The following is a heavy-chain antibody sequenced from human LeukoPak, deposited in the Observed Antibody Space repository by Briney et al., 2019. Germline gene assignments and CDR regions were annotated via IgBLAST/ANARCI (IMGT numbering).Heavy chain of an antibody. CDR1: GFTFSNAW. CDR3: TTSLVCYYDSSGYQCGYFDY. Sequence: PGGSLRLACAASGFTFSNAWMSSVRQAPGKGREWVGRIKSKTDGSTTDYSAAVKRRFTTSRDDSKTTLYMQMNSLKTEDTAVYYCTTSLVCYYDSSGYQCGYFDYWGQGTLVTVSS. CDR2: IKSKTDGSTT. V-gene: IGHV3-15*01. D-gene: IGHD3-22*01. J-gene: IGHJ4*02.